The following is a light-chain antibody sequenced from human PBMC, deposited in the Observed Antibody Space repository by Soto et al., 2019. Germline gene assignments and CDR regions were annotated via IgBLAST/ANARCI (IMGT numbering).Light chain of an antibody. Sequence: QSALTQPPSVSGAPGQRVTISCAGSSSNTGAGYDVHWYQQLPGTAPKLLIYGNNNRPSGVPDRFSGSRSGTSASLAITGLQAEDEADYYCQSYDSSLSGVVFGGGTKLTVL. CDR3: QSYDSSLSGVV. CDR2: GNN. CDR1: SSNTGAGYD. J-gene: IGLJ2*01. V-gene: IGLV1-40*01.